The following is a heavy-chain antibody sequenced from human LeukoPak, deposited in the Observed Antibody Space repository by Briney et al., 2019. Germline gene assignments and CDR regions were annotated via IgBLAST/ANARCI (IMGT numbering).Heavy chain of an antibody. Sequence: ASVKVSCKASGYTFSNSGISWVRQAPGQGLEWMGWISGNNDNPNYGQNFQGRFTVTSDSSTSTAYMELRNLRSDDTAVYYCARDGTSTDDYWGQGTLVTVSS. CDR2: ISGNNDNP. D-gene: IGHD2-2*01. J-gene: IGHJ4*02. CDR3: ARDGTSTDDY. CDR1: GYTFSNSG. V-gene: IGHV1-18*01.